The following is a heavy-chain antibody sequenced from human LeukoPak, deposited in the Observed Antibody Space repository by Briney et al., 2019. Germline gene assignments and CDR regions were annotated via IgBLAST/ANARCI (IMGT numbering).Heavy chain of an antibody. CDR3: AAPYCNLTSCFPYFFDY. V-gene: IGHV3-30*03. Sequence: GRSLRLSCAASGFTFSSYGMHWVRQAPGKGLEWVAVISFDGSYKFYADSVKGRFTISRDNSKNTLYLQMNSLRVEDTALYYCAAPYCNLTSCFPYFFDYWGRGTLVTVSS. CDR2: ISFDGSYK. D-gene: IGHD2-2*01. CDR1: GFTFSSYG. J-gene: IGHJ4*02.